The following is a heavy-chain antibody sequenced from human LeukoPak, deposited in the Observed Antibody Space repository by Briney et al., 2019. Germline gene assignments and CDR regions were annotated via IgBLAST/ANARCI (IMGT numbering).Heavy chain of an antibody. Sequence: GGSLRLSCAASGFTFSSFGMSWVRQAPGKGLEWVAVISYDGSNKYYADSVKGRFTISRDNSKNTLYLQMNSLRAEDTAIYYCAKKYSTGLDPWGQGTLVTVSS. CDR2: ISYDGSNK. CDR1: GFTFSSFG. D-gene: IGHD1-26*01. CDR3: AKKYSTGLDP. V-gene: IGHV3-30*18. J-gene: IGHJ5*02.